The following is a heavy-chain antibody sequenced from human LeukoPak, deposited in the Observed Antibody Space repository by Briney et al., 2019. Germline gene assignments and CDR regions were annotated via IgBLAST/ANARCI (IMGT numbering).Heavy chain of an antibody. V-gene: IGHV3-48*03. CDR2: ISSSGTTI. Sequence: PGGSLRLSCAASGFSFSNYEMNWVRQAPGKGLEWISYISSSGTTIYYADSVKGRFTISRDNAKNSLYLQMNSLRAEDTAVYYCAEWEGFDIWGQGTMVTVSS. J-gene: IGHJ3*02. CDR1: GFSFSNYE. CDR3: AEWEGFDI. D-gene: IGHD1-26*01.